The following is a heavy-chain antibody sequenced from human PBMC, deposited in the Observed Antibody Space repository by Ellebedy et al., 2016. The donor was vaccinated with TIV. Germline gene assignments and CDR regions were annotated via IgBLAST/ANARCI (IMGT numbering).Heavy chain of an antibody. D-gene: IGHD6-19*01. Sequence: GESLKISCAASGFTFSSYAMSWVRQAPGKGLEWVANIKQDGSEKYYVDSVKGRFTISRDNAKNSLYLQMNSLRAEDTAVYYCARDQIAVAEAEYFQHWGQGTLVTVSS. CDR2: IKQDGSEK. CDR3: ARDQIAVAEAEYFQH. J-gene: IGHJ1*01. V-gene: IGHV3-7*03. CDR1: GFTFSSYA.